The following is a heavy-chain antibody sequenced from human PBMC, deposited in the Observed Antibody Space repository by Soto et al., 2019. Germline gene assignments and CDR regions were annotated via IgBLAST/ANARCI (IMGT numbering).Heavy chain of an antibody. Sequence: SVKVSCKASGGLFSSYPISWVRQVPGQGLEWMGGIIPVFQTAYYTQRFQGRVTITADESTNTAYMELSSLRSEDKAIYYCARGGSGYTWFNELWGQGTLVTVSS. J-gene: IGHJ4*02. V-gene: IGHV1-69*13. CDR1: GGLFSSYP. D-gene: IGHD3-22*01. CDR3: ARGGSGYTWFNEL. CDR2: IIPVFQTA.